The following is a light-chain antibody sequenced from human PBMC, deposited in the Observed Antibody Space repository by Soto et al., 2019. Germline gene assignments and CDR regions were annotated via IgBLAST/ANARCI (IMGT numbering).Light chain of an antibody. CDR3: AVWDKSLNGLV. CDR1: SSNVGSHT. J-gene: IGLJ2*01. Sequence: QSVLTQPPSASGTPGQRVTISCSGGSSNVGSHTVNWYQQFPGMAPKLLIYNSNQRPSGVPDRFSGSKSGTSASLAISGLQSEDEADYYCAVWDKSLNGLVFGGGTKLTVL. CDR2: NSN. V-gene: IGLV1-44*01.